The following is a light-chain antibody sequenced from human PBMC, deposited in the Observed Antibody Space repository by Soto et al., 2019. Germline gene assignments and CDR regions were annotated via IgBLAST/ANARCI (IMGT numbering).Light chain of an antibody. V-gene: IGKV1-39*01. Sequence: DIQVIQSPSSLSASVGDRVTITCRASMRISKYLNWYQQKPGKAPKLLISGASTLQSGVPSRFSGSGSGTDFTLTISSLQPDDSATYYCQQSHSTPLIFGGGTKFEIK. CDR1: MRISKY. CDR2: GAS. CDR3: QQSHSTPLI. J-gene: IGKJ4*01.